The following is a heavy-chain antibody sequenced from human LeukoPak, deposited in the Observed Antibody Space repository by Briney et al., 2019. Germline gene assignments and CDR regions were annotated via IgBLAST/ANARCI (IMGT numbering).Heavy chain of an antibody. D-gene: IGHD1-26*01. V-gene: IGHV1-18*01. J-gene: IGHJ4*02. CDR3: ARDSRWGATDGLDY. CDR1: RYTFTSYG. Sequence: ASVKVSCKASRYTFTSYGISWVRQAPGQGLEWMGWISAYNGNTNYAQKLQGRVTMTTDTSTSTAYMELRSLRSDDTAVYYCARDSRWGATDGLDYWGQGTLVTVSS. CDR2: ISAYNGNT.